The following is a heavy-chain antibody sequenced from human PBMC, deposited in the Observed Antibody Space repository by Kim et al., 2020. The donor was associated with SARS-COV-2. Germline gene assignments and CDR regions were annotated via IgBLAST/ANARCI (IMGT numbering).Heavy chain of an antibody. D-gene: IGHD2-2*01. V-gene: IGHV1-18*01. CDR3: ARDRGKYCSSTSCYGDGGY. Sequence: ASVKVSCKASGYTFTSYGISWVRQAPGQGLEWMGWISAYNGNTNYAQKLQGRVTMTTDTSTSTAYMELRSLRSDDTAVYYCARDRGKYCSSTSCYGDGGYWGQGTLVTVSS. J-gene: IGHJ4*02. CDR2: ISAYNGNT. CDR1: GYTFTSYG.